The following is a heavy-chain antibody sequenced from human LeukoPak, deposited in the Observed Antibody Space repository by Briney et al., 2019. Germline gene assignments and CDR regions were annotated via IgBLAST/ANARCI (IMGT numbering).Heavy chain of an antibody. V-gene: IGHV5-51*01. CDR1: GYSFTSYW. J-gene: IGHJ4*02. CDR2: IYPGDSDT. CDR3: ARRPIAAAANFDY. Sequence: GESLKISCKGSGYSFTSYWIGWVRQMPGKGLEWMGIIYPGDSDTRYSPSFQGQVTISADKPISTAYLQWSSLKASDTAMYYCARRPIAAAANFDYWGQGTLVTVSS. D-gene: IGHD6-13*01.